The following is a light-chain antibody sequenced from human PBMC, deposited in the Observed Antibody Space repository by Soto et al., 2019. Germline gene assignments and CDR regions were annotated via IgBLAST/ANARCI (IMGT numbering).Light chain of an antibody. CDR3: QHYNSYSEA. CDR2: TAS. CDR1: QTISSW. Sequence: DIQISRNAYSRYGYVGERVTSNWRASQTISSWFAWYQQKPGKAPKLLIYTASTLKSGVPSRFSGSGSGTEFTLTISSLQPDDFATYYCQHYNSYSEAFGQGTKVDIK. V-gene: IGKV1-5*03. J-gene: IGKJ1*01.